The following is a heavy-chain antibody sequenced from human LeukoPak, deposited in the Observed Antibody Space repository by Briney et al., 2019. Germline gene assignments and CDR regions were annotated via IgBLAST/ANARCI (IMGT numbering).Heavy chain of an antibody. J-gene: IGHJ4*02. CDR3: ARSLPYGTTWYGRSDF. Sequence: GGSLRLSCVGSGFTISNYWMHWVRQAPGTGLVWVSRIHPDGSITTYADSVKGRFTISRDNAKNTLYLQMNSLRAEDTAIYYCARSLPYGTTWYGRSDFWGQGTLVTVSS. CDR2: IHPDGSIT. CDR1: GFTISNYW. D-gene: IGHD6-13*01. V-gene: IGHV3-74*03.